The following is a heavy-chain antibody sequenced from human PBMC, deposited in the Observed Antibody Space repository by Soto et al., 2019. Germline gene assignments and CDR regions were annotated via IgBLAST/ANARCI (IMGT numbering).Heavy chain of an antibody. Sequence: PGGSLRLSCAASGFTFSSYAMHWVRQAPGKGLEWVAVISYDGSNKYYADSVKGRFTISRDNSKNTLYLQMNRLRAEDTAVYYCARAGGDHEVLMVYAIPPHYYYGMDVWGQGTTVTVSS. CDR2: ISYDGSNK. CDR1: GFTFSSYA. CDR3: ARAGGDHEVLMVYAIPPHYYYGMDV. D-gene: IGHD2-8*01. V-gene: IGHV3-30-3*01. J-gene: IGHJ6*02.